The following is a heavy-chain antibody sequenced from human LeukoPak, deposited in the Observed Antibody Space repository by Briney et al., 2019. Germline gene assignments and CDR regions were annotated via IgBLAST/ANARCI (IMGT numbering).Heavy chain of an antibody. CDR2: IYTSGST. CDR1: GGSISSYY. CDR3: ARESCSSTSCYYNWFDP. D-gene: IGHD2-2*01. Sequence: SETLSLTCTVSGGSISSYYWSWIRQPAGKGLEWIGRIYTSGSTNYNPSLKSRVTMSVDTSKNQLSLKLSSVTAADTAVYYCARESCSSTSCYYNWFDPWGQGTLVTVSS. J-gene: IGHJ5*02. V-gene: IGHV4-4*07.